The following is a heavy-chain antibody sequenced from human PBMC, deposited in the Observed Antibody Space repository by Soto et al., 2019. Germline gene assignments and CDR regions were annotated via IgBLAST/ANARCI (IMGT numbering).Heavy chain of an antibody. CDR2: IIPTGST. CDR3: ARGGITMAWNYYYYGMDV. CDR1: GGSLSGQY. J-gene: IGHJ6*02. V-gene: IGHV4-34*01. Sequence: LSLTCAVSGGSLSGQYWSWIRQPPGKGLEWLGEIIPTGSTTYNPSLKSRLSISLDTSKNQSSLSLSSVSAADTAVYYCARGGITMAWNYYYYGMDVWGQGTTVTVSS. D-gene: IGHD3-10*01.